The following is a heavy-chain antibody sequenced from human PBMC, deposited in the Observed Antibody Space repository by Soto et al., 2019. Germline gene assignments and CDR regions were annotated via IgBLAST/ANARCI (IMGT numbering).Heavy chain of an antibody. V-gene: IGHV3-23*01. CDR2: ISASGEKP. D-gene: IGHD6-19*01. J-gene: IGHJ4*02. CDR1: CLNNKDYP. CDR3: AKLEWLEFGGDY. Sequence: EVHLLESGGGVVQPGKSLKISYAVFCLNNKDYPMTWVRQPPGQGLEWVSGISASGEKPYYADSVKGRFTISRDNSKNTLSLQMNSLRVEDTGIYYCAKLEWLEFGGDYWGQGTLVTVSS.